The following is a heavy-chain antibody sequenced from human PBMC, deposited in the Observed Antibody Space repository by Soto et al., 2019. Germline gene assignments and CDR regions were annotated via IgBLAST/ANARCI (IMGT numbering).Heavy chain of an antibody. Sequence: EVQLVESGGDLXXXXXXXXXSCAASGFXXSXXXXXWVRQPPAKGLVCVSRINPEETTTTYADAVRGRFTISRDNAKNTLYLQINSLRADDTAVYYCARGGLEPVDYWGQRTLVTVFS. J-gene: IGHJ4*02. CDR1: GFXXSXXX. V-gene: IGHV3-74*01. CDR3: ARGGLEPVDY. D-gene: IGHD2-2*01. CDR2: INPEETTT.